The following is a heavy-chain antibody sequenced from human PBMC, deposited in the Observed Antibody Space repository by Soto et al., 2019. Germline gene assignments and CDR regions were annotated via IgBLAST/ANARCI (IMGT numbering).Heavy chain of an antibody. Sequence: GGSLRLSCAASGFTVSSNDISWVRQAPGKGLEWVSVIYSGGSAYYADSVKGRFTISRDNSKNTLYLQMNSLRAEDTAVYYCARDRVESGYPEYFQHWGQGTLVTVSS. CDR2: IYSGGSA. CDR3: ARDRVESGYPEYFQH. V-gene: IGHV3-53*01. CDR1: GFTVSSND. J-gene: IGHJ1*01. D-gene: IGHD3-22*01.